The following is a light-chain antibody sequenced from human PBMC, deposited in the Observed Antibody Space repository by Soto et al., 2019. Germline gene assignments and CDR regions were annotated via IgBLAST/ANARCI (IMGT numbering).Light chain of an antibody. V-gene: IGKV1-5*03. CDR1: QTISSS. Sequence: DIQMTQFPPTLSASIGDRVTITCRASQTISSSLAWCQQKPGKAPTLLIYKASTLETGVPSRFSGGGSWRVFTITTISLPPHDFATYYCQQYDSYSSYTFGQGTMLEIK. CDR2: KAS. CDR3: QQYDSYSSYT. J-gene: IGKJ2*01.